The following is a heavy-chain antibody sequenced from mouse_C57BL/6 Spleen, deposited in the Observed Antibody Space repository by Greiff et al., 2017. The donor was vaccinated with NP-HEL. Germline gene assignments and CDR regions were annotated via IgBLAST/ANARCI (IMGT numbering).Heavy chain of an antibody. V-gene: IGHV1-52*01. J-gene: IGHJ1*03. Sequence: QVQLQQPGAELVRPGSSVKLSCKASGYTFTSYWMHWVKQRPIQGLEWIGNIDPSDSETHYNQKFKDKATLTVDKSSSTAYMQLSSLTSEDSAVYYCARRYYGSSYVWYFDVWGTGATVTVSS. D-gene: IGHD1-1*01. CDR3: ARRYYGSSYVWYFDV. CDR2: IDPSDSET. CDR1: GYTFTSYW.